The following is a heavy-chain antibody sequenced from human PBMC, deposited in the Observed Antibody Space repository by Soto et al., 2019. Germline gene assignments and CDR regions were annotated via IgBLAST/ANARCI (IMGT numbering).Heavy chain of an antibody. CDR2: FSYSGST. D-gene: IGHD2-2*01. Sequence: SETLSLTCTVSGASINTYYWSWIRQPPGKGLECIGYFSYSGSTTYNPSLKSRATISLDTTKNQISLKLRSVTAADTDVYYCASAGCSSSSCYPGWSDHWGQGGLVTVSS. CDR1: GASINTYY. J-gene: IGHJ4*02. CDR3: ASAGCSSSSCYPGWSDH. V-gene: IGHV4-59*01.